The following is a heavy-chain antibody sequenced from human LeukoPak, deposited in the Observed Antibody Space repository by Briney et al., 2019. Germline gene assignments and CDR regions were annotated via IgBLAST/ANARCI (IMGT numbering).Heavy chain of an antibody. V-gene: IGHV4-4*07. J-gene: IGHJ4*02. D-gene: IGHD6-6*01. CDR1: GDSISSYY. Sequence: PSETLSLTCTVSGDSISSYYWSWIRQPAGKGLEWIGRIHTSGSTNHNPSLTSRVTMSVDTSKHQFSLKLTSVTAADTAVYYCARETAELGRSFDYWGQGAQVTVSS. CDR2: IHTSGST. CDR3: ARETAELGRSFDY.